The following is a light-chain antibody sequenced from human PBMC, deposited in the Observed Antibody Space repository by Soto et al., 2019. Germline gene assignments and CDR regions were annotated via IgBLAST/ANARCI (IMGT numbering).Light chain of an antibody. Sequence: QSALTQPASVSGSPGQSITISCTGTSSDVGGYNYVSWYQQYPGKAPKLMIYEVTNRPSGVSNRFSGSRSGNTASLTISGLQAEDEADYYCSSYTRSSNMGLFGGGTKLTVL. J-gene: IGLJ2*01. V-gene: IGLV2-14*01. CDR1: SSDVGGYNY. CDR2: EVT. CDR3: SSYTRSSNMGL.